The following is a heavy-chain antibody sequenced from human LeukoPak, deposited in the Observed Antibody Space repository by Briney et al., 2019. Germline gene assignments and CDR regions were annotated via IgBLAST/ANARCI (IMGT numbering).Heavy chain of an antibody. CDR3: VRSPFSNGY. J-gene: IGHJ4*02. V-gene: IGHV3-74*01. CDR1: GFTSSSYW. CDR2: ISGDGTAR. D-gene: IGHD4-11*01. Sequence: GGSLRLSCAASGFTSSSYWMHWVRHVPGKGLVWVSRISGDGTARNYADSVKGRFTISRDDAKNTVDLQVNSLRGEDTAVYYCVRSPFSNGYWGQGTLVTVSS.